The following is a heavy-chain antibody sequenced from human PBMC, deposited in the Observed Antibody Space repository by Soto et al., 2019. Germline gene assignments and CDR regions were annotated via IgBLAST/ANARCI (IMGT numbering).Heavy chain of an antibody. CDR3: AKEWEVPAFEPGDWFDP. D-gene: IGHD1-26*01. J-gene: IGHJ5*02. V-gene: IGHV3-30*18. Sequence: QVQLVESGGGVVQPGRSLRLSCAASGFTFSSYGMHWVRQAPGKGLEWVAVISYDGSNKYYADSVKGRFTISRDNSKNTLYLQMNSLRAEDTAVYYCAKEWEVPAFEPGDWFDPWGQGTLVTVSS. CDR1: GFTFSSYG. CDR2: ISYDGSNK.